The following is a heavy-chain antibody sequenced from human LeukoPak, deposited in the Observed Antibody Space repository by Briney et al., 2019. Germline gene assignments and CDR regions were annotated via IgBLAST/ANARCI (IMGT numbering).Heavy chain of an antibody. J-gene: IGHJ4*02. CDR1: GLTFSSHW. V-gene: IGHV3-74*01. CDR2: ITNDGSST. CDR3: ARDFRYRDSSGYYSFDY. Sequence: GGSLRLSCAASGLTFSSHWMHWVRHAPGKGLVWVSRITNDGSSTTYADSVKGRFTISRDNAKNMLYLQVNSLRAEDTAVYYCARDFRYRDSSGYYSFDYWGQGTLVTVSS. D-gene: IGHD3-22*01.